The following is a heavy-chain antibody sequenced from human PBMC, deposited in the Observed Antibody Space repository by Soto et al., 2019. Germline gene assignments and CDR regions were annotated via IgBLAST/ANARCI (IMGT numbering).Heavy chain of an antibody. CDR2: ISAYNGYT. J-gene: IGHJ5*02. CDR3: ARVGSYYGSGSYVFDP. CDR1: GYTFTSHS. V-gene: IGHV1-18*04. D-gene: IGHD3-10*01. Sequence: QVQLVQSGAEVKKPGASVKVSCKAYGYTFTSHSIIWVRRAPGEGLEWVGWISAYNGYTNSAENFQGRVTMTTDASTNTAYMELRSLRSDDSAVYSCARVGSYYGSGSYVFDPWGQGTLVTVSS.